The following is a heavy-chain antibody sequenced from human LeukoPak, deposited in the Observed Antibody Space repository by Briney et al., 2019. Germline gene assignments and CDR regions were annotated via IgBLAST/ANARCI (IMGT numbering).Heavy chain of an antibody. J-gene: IGHJ5*02. CDR2: IYTSGST. CDR1: GGSISSYY. V-gene: IGHV4-4*07. Sequence: SETLFLTCTVSGGSISSYYWSWIRQPAGKGLEWIGRIYTSGSTNYNPSLKSRVTMSVDTSKNQFSLKLSSVTAADTAVYYCARDEEDIVVVPAAGGHWFDPWGQGTLVTVS. D-gene: IGHD2-2*01. CDR3: ARDEEDIVVVPAAGGHWFDP.